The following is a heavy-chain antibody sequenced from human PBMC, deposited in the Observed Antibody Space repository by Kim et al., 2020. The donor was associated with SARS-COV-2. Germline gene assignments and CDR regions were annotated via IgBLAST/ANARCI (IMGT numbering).Heavy chain of an antibody. CDR3: ARGLEWPGPRGFDY. D-gene: IGHD3-3*01. V-gene: IGHV1-18*01. Sequence: AQKLQGRVTMTTDTSTSTAYMELRSLRSDDTAVHYCARGLEWPGPRGFDYWGQGTLVTVSS. J-gene: IGHJ4*02.